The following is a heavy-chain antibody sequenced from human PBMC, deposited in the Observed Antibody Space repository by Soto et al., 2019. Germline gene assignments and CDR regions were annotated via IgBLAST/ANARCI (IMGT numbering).Heavy chain of an antibody. V-gene: IGHV1-46*01. J-gene: IGHJ5*02. CDR3: ARDEGFWSGGSCTGWFDP. Sequence: QVQLVQSGAEVKRPGASVKVSCKASGYTFSNYFINWVRQAPGQGLEWVGVINPKGGATTYAQKFQGSVNTTSDTSTNTIYLTLRSLTAEDTAFYYCARDEGFWSGGSCTGWFDPWGQGTMVTVSS. D-gene: IGHD2-15*01. CDR1: GYTFSNYF. CDR2: INPKGGAT.